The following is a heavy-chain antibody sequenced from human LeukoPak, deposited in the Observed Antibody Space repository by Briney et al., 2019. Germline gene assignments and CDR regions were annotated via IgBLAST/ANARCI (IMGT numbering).Heavy chain of an antibody. CDR2: IIPIFGTA. CDR1: GGTFSSYA. Sequence: SVKVSCKASGGTFSSYAISWVRQAPGQGLEWMGGIIPIFGTANYAQKFQGRVTITADASTSTAYMELSSLRSEDTAVYYCARFDVAAAAGGFDPWGQRTLVTVSS. D-gene: IGHD6-13*01. V-gene: IGHV1-69*13. CDR3: ARFDVAAAAGGFDP. J-gene: IGHJ5*02.